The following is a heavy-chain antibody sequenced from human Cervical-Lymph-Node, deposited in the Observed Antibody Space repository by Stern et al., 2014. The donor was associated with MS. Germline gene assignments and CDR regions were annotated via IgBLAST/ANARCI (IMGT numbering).Heavy chain of an antibody. V-gene: IGHV3-23*04. Sequence: EVQLEESGGGLVQPGGSLRLSCATSGFTFTNYAMSWVRQAPGKGLEWVSAMSGGGDYTYYADSVKGRFTISRDNSKNTLFLQMNSLRAEDTAIYYCAKDVDHCGSASCPPYGMDVWGQGTTVTVSS. CDR1: GFTFTNYA. CDR3: AKDVDHCGSASCPPYGMDV. CDR2: MSGGGDYT. D-gene: IGHD2-2*01. J-gene: IGHJ6*02.